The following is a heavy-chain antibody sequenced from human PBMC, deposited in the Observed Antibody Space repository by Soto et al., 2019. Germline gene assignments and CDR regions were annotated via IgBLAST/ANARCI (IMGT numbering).Heavy chain of an antibody. V-gene: IGHV3-48*01. CDR1: GFTFSSYS. D-gene: IGHD3-3*01. J-gene: IGHJ5*02. CDR3: TIFGVATWGREVP. Sequence: PGGSLRLSCAASGFTFSSYSMNWVRQAPGKGLEWVSYISSSSSTIYYADSVKGRFTISRDNAKNSLYLQMNSLRAEDTAVYYCTIFGVATWGREVPWGQGTLVTVSS. CDR2: ISSSSSTI.